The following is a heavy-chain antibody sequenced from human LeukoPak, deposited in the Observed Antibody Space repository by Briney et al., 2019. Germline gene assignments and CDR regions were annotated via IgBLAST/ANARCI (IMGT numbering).Heavy chain of an antibody. V-gene: IGHV3-74*01. CDR2: INSDGSST. J-gene: IGHJ4*02. D-gene: IGHD4-17*01. CDR1: GFTFSSYW. Sequence: GGSLRLSCAASGFTFSSYWMHWVRQAPGKGLVWVSRINSDGSSTSYADSVKGRFTISRDNAKNTLYLQMNSLRAEDTAVYYCASVRLHGDYNYWGRGTLVTVSS. CDR3: ASVRLHGDYNY.